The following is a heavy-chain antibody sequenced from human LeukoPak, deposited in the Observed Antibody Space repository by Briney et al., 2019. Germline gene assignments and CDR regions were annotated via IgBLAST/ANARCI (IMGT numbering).Heavy chain of an antibody. CDR1: GFTFSDYY. Sequence: GGSLRLSCAASGFTFSDYYIDWVRRAPGKVLEWVRRIRHKANSHTTEYAASVKGKFIISRDDSKNSLYLQMNSRKTEDTAVYYCARDASGYDYWGQGTLVTVSS. CDR3: ARDASGYDY. D-gene: IGHD3-3*01. J-gene: IGHJ4*02. V-gene: IGHV3-72*01. CDR2: IRHKANSHTT.